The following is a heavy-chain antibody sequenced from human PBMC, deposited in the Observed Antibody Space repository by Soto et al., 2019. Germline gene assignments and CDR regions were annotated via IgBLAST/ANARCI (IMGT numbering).Heavy chain of an antibody. CDR2: IYYNGDT. CDR1: GGPFPSGGYY. V-gene: IGHV4-31*03. Sequence: SETLSLTCTVSGGPFPSGGYYWSWIRQEPGKGLEWIGNIYYNGDTSYNPSLRSRVTISADTSKTQFSLKLSSVTSADAAVDYCARGDSQVSSVFDYWGPGMLVTVYS. CDR3: ARGDSQVSSVFDY. J-gene: IGHJ4*02. D-gene: IGHD3-16*01.